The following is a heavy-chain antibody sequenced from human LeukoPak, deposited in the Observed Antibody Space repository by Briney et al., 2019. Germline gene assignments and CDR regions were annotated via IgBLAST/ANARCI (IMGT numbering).Heavy chain of an antibody. J-gene: IGHJ4*02. D-gene: IGHD3-22*01. CDR2: INHSGST. CDR3: ARGITMIVVVSYYFDY. V-gene: IGHV4-34*01. CDR1: GVSFSGYY. Sequence: PSETLSLTCAVYGVSFSGYYWSWIRQPPGKGLEWIGEINHSGSTNYNPSLKSRVTISVDTSKNQFSLKLSSVTAADTAVYYCARGITMIVVVSYYFDYWGQGTLVTVSS.